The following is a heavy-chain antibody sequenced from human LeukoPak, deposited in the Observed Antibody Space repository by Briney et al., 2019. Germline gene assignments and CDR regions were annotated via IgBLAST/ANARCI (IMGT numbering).Heavy chain of an antibody. CDR1: GFTFSSYN. CDR2: ITSSSTYI. Sequence: GGSLTLSCAPSGFTFSSYNMNWVRPAPGKGLEWVSSITSSSTYIYYADSVKGRFTISRDNDKNSLYLQMNSLRVEDTAVYYCARDPYNGSYGDYYYYYMDVWGRGTTVTISS. CDR3: ARDPYNGSYGDYYYYYMDV. J-gene: IGHJ6*03. D-gene: IGHD1-26*01. V-gene: IGHV3-21*01.